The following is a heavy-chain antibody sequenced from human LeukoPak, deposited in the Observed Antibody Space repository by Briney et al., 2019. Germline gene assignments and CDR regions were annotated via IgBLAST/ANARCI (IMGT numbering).Heavy chain of an antibody. CDR2: INHSGST. J-gene: IGHJ5*02. V-gene: IGHV4-34*01. D-gene: IGHD2-2*01. CDR3: AKGRLKRGGSTRHQNWFDP. CDR1: GGSFSGYY. Sequence: SETLSLTCAVYGGSFSGYYWSWIRQPPGKGLEWIGEINHSGSTNYNPSLKSRVTISVDTSKNQFSLKLSSVTAADTAVYYCAKGRLKRGGSTRHQNWFDPWGQGTLVTVSS.